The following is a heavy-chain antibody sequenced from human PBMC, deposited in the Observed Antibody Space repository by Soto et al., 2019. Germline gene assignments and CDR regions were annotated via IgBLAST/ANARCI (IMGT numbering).Heavy chain of an antibody. Sequence: GASVKVSCKASGYTFSSYTISWVRQAPGQGLEWMGRIIPILGIANYAQKFQGRVTITADKSTSTAYMELSSLRSEDTAVYYCARGLMDIVLVPAAIPAYYYGMDVWGQGTTVTVSS. CDR1: GYTFSSYT. CDR3: ARGLMDIVLVPAAIPAYYYGMDV. CDR2: IIPILGIA. D-gene: IGHD2-2*03. J-gene: IGHJ6*02. V-gene: IGHV1-69*02.